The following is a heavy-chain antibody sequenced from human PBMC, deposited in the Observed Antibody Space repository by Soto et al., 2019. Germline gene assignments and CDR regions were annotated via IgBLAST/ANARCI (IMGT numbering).Heavy chain of an antibody. CDR2: IYYSGST. D-gene: IGHD3-22*01. Sequence: SETLSLTCTVSGGSISSSSYYWGWIRQPPGKGLEWIGSIYYSGSTYHNPSLKSRINISVDTSKNQFFLKLSSVTAADTAVYYCAALQTYYSHSSGYANAFDLWGQGTMVTVSS. CDR1: GGSISSSSYY. V-gene: IGHV4-39*07. CDR3: AALQTYYSHSSGYANAFDL. J-gene: IGHJ3*01.